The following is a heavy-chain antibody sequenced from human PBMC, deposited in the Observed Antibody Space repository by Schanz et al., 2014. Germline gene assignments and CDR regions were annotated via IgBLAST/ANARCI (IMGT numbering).Heavy chain of an antibody. J-gene: IGHJ6*02. CDR1: GYTLSKLS. CDR3: ATAEDASGSYGLPACGV. D-gene: IGHD3-10*01. Sequence: QVQLVQSGDEVKKAGASVKVSCKVSGYTLSKLSIHWVRQAPGKGLEWMGGLDLEDGEIVYAEQLKGRVTMTEDTSTDTAYMELSSLRSQDTAVYYCATAEDASGSYGLPACGVWGQGTTVIVSS. V-gene: IGHV1-24*01. CDR2: LDLEDGEI.